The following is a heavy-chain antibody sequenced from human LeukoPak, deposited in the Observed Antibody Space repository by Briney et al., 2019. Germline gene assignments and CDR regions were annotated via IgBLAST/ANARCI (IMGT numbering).Heavy chain of an antibody. V-gene: IGHV3-66*01. CDR3: ARVGATVTPYYYYGMDV. J-gene: IGHJ6*02. D-gene: IGHD4-17*01. CDR2: IYGGGST. Sequence: GGSLRLSCAASGFTVSSNYMSWVRQAPGKGPEWVSIIYGGGSTYYADSVKGRFTISRDNSKNTLYLQMNSPRAEDTAVYYCARVGATVTPYYYYGMDVWGQGTTVTVSS. CDR1: GFTVSSNY.